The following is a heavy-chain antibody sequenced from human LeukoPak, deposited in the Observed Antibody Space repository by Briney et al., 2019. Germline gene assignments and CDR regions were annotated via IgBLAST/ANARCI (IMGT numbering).Heavy chain of an antibody. CDR3: TFSSYGDHVGVDAFDI. J-gene: IGHJ3*02. CDR2: INSDGSSA. CDR1: GFTFSSYW. Sequence: PGGSLRLSCAASGFTFSSYWMHWVRQAPGKGLVWVSGINSDGSSATYADSVKGRFTISRDNAKNTLYLQMNSLRAEDTAVYYCTFSSYGDHVGVDAFDIWGQGTMVTVSS. D-gene: IGHD4-17*01. V-gene: IGHV3-74*01.